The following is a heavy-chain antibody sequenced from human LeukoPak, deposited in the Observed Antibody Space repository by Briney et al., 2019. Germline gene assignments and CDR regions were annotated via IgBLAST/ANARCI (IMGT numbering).Heavy chain of an antibody. Sequence: PGGSLRLSCAASGFTFSSSAMSWVRQAPGKGLEWVSSIGSSSSYIYYADSVKGRFTISRDNAKNSLYLQMNSLRAEDTAVYYCARDPVYYYGMDVWGQGTTVTVSS. CDR1: GFTFSSSA. CDR2: IGSSSSYI. V-gene: IGHV3-21*01. J-gene: IGHJ6*02. CDR3: ARDPVYYYGMDV.